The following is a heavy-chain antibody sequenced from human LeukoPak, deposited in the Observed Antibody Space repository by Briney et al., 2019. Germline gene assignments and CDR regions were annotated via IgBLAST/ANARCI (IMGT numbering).Heavy chain of an antibody. D-gene: IGHD6-19*01. CDR3: ARGGLGSGWYYFDY. J-gene: IGHJ4*02. V-gene: IGHV4-30-2*01. Sequence: SQTLSLTCAVSGDSISSGGCSWSWIRQPPGKGLEWIGYIYHSGSTYYTPSLKSRVTISVDKSPNPFSLNLSSVTPADTAVYYCARGGLGSGWYYFDYWGQGTLVTVSS. CDR2: IYHSGST. CDR1: GDSISSGGCS.